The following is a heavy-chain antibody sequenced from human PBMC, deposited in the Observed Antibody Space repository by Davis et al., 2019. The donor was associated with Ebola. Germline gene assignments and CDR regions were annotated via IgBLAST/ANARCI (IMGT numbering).Heavy chain of an antibody. D-gene: IGHD4/OR15-4a*01. CDR3: AGEVLASFDY. CDR1: GFTFSSYS. V-gene: IGHV3-21*01. Sequence: GESLKISCAASGFTFSSYSMNWVRQAPGKGLEWVSSITSSGSYIYYADSVKGRFTISRDNAKNSLYLQMNSLRDEDTAVYYCAGEVLASFDYWGQGTLVTVSS. J-gene: IGHJ4*02. CDR2: ITSSGSYI.